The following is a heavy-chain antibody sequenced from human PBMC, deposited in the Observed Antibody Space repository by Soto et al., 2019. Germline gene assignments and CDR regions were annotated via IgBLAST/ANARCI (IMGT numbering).Heavy chain of an antibody. CDR2: VDRTGST. D-gene: IGHD6-13*01. CDR3: ARARATIAAAAIFDC. J-gene: IGHJ4*02. V-gene: IGHV4-4*02. Sequence: QVQLQESGPGLVKPSGTLSLTCAVSGGSISTSNWWSWVRQPPGKGLEWIGEVDRTGSTNSNPSLKSRLTISVDKSKNPFSPKLTSVTAADTAVYYCARARATIAAAAIFDCWGQGTLVTVSS. CDR1: GGSISTSNW.